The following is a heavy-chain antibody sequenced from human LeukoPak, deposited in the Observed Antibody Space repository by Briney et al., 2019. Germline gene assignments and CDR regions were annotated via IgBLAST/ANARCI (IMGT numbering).Heavy chain of an antibody. CDR3: AREGFRYCSSTSCYTGTYYYYYMDV. Sequence: ASVKVSCKASGYTFTSYGISWVRQAPGQGLEWMGWVSAYNGNTNYAQKLQGRVTMTTDTSTSTAYMELRSLRSEDTAVYYCAREGFRYCSSTSCYTGTYYYYYMDVWGKGTTVTVSS. J-gene: IGHJ6*03. V-gene: IGHV1-18*01. D-gene: IGHD2-2*02. CDR2: VSAYNGNT. CDR1: GYTFTSYG.